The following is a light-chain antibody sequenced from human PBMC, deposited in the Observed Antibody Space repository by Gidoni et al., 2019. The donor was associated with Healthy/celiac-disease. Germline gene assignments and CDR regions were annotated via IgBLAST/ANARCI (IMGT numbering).Light chain of an antibody. CDR2: AAS. CDR3: QQSYSTPWT. CDR1: QSISSY. Sequence: DIQMTQSPSSLSASVGDRVTITCRASQSISSYLHWYQQKPGKAPKLLIYAASSLQSGVPSMFSGSGSGTDFTLTISSLQPEDFATYYCQQSYSTPWTFGQGTKVEIK. V-gene: IGKV1-39*01. J-gene: IGKJ1*01.